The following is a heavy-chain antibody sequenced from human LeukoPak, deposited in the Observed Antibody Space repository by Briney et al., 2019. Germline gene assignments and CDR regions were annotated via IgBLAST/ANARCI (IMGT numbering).Heavy chain of an antibody. CDR1: GGSISSYY. CDR2: IYYSGGT. Sequence: SETLSLTSTVSGGSISSYYWSWIRQPPGKGLGRIGYIYYSGGTYYNPYLKSRVTISGDTSKSQFSLKLSSVTAADTAVYYCASLLTEYSSSSGDYWGRGTLVTVSS. CDR3: ASLLTEYSSSSGDY. J-gene: IGHJ4*02. D-gene: IGHD6-6*01. V-gene: IGHV4-59*04.